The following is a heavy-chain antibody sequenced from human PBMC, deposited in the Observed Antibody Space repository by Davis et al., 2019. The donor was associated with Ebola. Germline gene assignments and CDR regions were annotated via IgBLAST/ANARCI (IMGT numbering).Heavy chain of an antibody. Sequence: SETLSLTCTVSGGSISSYYWSWIRQPPGKGLEWIGYIYYSGSTNYNPSLKSRVTISVDTSKNQFSLKLSSVTAADTAVYYCARSLIVLVPAAMGGWFDPWGQGTLVTVSS. CDR1: GGSISSYY. CDR3: ARSLIVLVPAAMGGWFDP. D-gene: IGHD2-2*01. CDR2: IYYSGST. V-gene: IGHV4-59*08. J-gene: IGHJ5*02.